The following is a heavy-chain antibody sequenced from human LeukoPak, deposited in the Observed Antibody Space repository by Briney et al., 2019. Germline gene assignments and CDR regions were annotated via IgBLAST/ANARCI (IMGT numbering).Heavy chain of an antibody. CDR3: ARRDGYSYGLFDY. Sequence: SETLSLTCTVSGGSISSSSYYWGWIRQPPGKGLEWIGNIHYSGSTYYNPSLKSRVTISVDTSKNQFSLKLSSVTAADTAVYFCARRDGYSYGLFDYWGQGTLVTVSS. V-gene: IGHV4-39*01. CDR1: GGSISSSSYY. CDR2: IHYSGST. J-gene: IGHJ4*02. D-gene: IGHD5-18*01.